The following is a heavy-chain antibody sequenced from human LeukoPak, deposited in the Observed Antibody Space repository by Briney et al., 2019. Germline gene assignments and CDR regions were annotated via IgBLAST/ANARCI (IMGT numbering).Heavy chain of an antibody. CDR3: ARGIVVVPAASLRGLRSGPNWFDP. D-gene: IGHD2-2*01. CDR1: GGSISSYY. V-gene: IGHV4-59*01. CDR2: IYYSGST. Sequence: SETLSLTCTVSGGSISSYYWSWIRQPLGKELEWIGYIYYSGSTNYNPSLKSRVTISVDTSKNQFSLKLSSVTAADTAVYYCARGIVVVPAASLRGLRSGPNWFDPWGQGTLVTVSS. J-gene: IGHJ5*02.